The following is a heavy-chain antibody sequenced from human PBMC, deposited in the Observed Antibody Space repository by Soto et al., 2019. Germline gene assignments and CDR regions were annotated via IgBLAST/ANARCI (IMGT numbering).Heavy chain of an antibody. J-gene: IGHJ4*02. D-gene: IGHD1-7*01. CDR1: GGSISSSSYY. CDR2: IYYSGST. CDR3: ARFDWNYVIIDY. V-gene: IGHV4-39*01. Sequence: SETLSLTCTVSGGSISSSSYYWGWIRQPPGKGLEWIGSIYYSGSTYYNPSLKSRVTISVDTSKNQFSLKLSSVTSADTAVYYCARFDWNYVIIDYWAQGTLVTVSS.